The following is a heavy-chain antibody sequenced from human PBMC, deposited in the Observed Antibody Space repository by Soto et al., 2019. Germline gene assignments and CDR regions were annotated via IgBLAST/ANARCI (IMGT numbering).Heavy chain of an antibody. Sequence: QVQLVESGGGVVQPGRSLRLSCAASGFTFRNYAMQWVRQAPGKGLEWVAVISYDGGNQFYRDYVKGRFTISRDNSKNTLYLQLNSLRYEDPAVYYCARGDREDLEVVIVVRLGEYGVDVWGPGTTVSVS. CDR3: ARGDREDLEVVIVVRLGEYGVDV. D-gene: IGHD2-15*01. CDR1: GFTFRNYA. CDR2: ISYDGGNQ. V-gene: IGHV3-30-3*01. J-gene: IGHJ6*02.